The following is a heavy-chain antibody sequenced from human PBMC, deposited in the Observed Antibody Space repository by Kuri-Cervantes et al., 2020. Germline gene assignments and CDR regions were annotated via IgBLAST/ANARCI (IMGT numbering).Heavy chain of an antibody. CDR3: ARVSAGGRFDS. J-gene: IGHJ4*02. Sequence: SETLSLTCAVSGYSISSGYYWTWIRQPAGKGLEWIGRIFSSGSTDYNPSLKSRVTLSGDKSKNQFSLKFDSVTAADTAVYYCARVSAGGRFDSWGQGTLVTVSS. CDR1: GYSISSGYY. CDR2: IFSSGST. V-gene: IGHV4-61*02. D-gene: IGHD3-16*01.